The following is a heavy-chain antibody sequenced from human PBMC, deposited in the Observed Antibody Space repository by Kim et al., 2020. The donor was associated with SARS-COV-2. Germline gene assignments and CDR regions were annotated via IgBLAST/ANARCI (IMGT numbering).Heavy chain of an antibody. D-gene: IGHD3-22*01. CDR3: AREGPYYYDSSGYFNWFDP. V-gene: IGHV4-34*01. Sequence: SETLSLTCAVYGGSFSGYYWSWIRQPPGKGLEWIGEINHSGSTNYNPSLKSRVTISVDTSKNQFSLKLSSVTAADTAVYYCAREGPYYYDSSGYFNWFDP. CDR1: GGSFSGYY. CDR2: INHSGST. J-gene: IGHJ5*02.